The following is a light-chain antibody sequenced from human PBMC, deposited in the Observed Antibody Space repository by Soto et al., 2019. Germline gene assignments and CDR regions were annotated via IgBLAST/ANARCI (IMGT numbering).Light chain of an antibody. CDR3: CSYAGSSTNWV. CDR2: EGS. Sequence: QSALTQPASVSGSPGQSITISCTGTSSDVGSYNLVSWYQQHPGKAPKLMIYEGSKRPSGVSNRFSGSKSGNTASLTISGLQAADEAAYYCCSYAGSSTNWVFGGGTKLTFL. J-gene: IGLJ3*02. V-gene: IGLV2-23*01. CDR1: SSDVGSYNL.